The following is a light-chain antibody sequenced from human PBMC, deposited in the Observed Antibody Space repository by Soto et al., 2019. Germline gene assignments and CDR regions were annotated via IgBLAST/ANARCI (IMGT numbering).Light chain of an antibody. V-gene: IGKV1-6*01. CDR3: LQDYNYPRT. Sequence: IQMTQSPSSLSASVGDRVTITCRASQSINNYLNWYQQRPGKAPKLLIYAASTLQSGVPSRFSASGSGTDFTLTISSLQPEDFATYYCLQDYNYPRTFGPGTKVDI. CDR2: AAS. CDR1: QSINNY. J-gene: IGKJ1*01.